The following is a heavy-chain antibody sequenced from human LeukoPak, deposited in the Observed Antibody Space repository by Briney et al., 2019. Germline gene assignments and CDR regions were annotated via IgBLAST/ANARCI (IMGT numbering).Heavy chain of an antibody. V-gene: IGHV1-46*01. Sequence: GASVALSCKASGYTFTSYYLHWVRQAPGQGLEWMGMVNPSGGSTSYAQKFQGRVTMTRDTSTTTVYMELSSLRSDDTAVFYCARRHKHYYQIDYWGQGTLVTVSS. CDR3: ARRHKHYYQIDY. CDR2: VNPSGGST. D-gene: IGHD1-26*01. CDR1: GYTFTSYY. J-gene: IGHJ4*02.